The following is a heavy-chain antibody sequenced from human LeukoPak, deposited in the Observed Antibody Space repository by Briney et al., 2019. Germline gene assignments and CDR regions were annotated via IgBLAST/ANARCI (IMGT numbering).Heavy chain of an antibody. CDR3: ARAIAAAGTPRVFGNYYYYYMDV. J-gene: IGHJ6*03. V-gene: IGHV1-69*05. Sequence: ASVKVSCKGSGGTFSSYAISWVRQAPGQGLEWMGRIIPIFGTANYAQKFQGRVTITTDESTSTAYMELSSLRSEDTAVYYCARAIAAAGTPRVFGNYYYYYMDVWGKGTTVTVSS. CDR2: IIPIFGTA. D-gene: IGHD6-13*01. CDR1: GGTFSSYA.